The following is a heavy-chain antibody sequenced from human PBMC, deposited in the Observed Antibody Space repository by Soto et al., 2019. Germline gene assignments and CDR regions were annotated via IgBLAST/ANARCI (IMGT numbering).Heavy chain of an antibody. J-gene: IGHJ4*02. CDR2: INAGNGNT. V-gene: IGHV1-3*01. Sequence: ASVKVSCKASGYTFTSYAMHWVRQAPGQRLEWMGWINAGNGNTKYSQKFQGRVTITRDTSASTAYMELSSLRSEDTAVYYCARPIYCSSTSCYSFVYWGQGTLVTVSS. CDR3: ARPIYCSSTSCYSFVY. CDR1: GYTFTSYA. D-gene: IGHD2-2*01.